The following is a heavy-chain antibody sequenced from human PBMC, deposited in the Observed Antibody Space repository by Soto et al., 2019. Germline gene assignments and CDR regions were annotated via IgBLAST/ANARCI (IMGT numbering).Heavy chain of an antibody. Sequence: PGGSLRLSCAASVFTFSSYWMSWVRQAPGKGLEWVANIKQDGSEKYYVDSVKGRFTISRDNAKNSLYLQMNSLRAEDTAVYYCARWLAPPPGFDYWGQGTLVTVSS. CDR1: VFTFSSYW. D-gene: IGHD6-19*01. CDR2: IKQDGSEK. J-gene: IGHJ4*02. CDR3: ARWLAPPPGFDY. V-gene: IGHV3-7*01.